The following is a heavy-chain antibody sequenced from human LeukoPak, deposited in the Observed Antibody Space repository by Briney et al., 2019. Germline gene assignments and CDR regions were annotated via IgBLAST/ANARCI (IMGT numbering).Heavy chain of an antibody. V-gene: IGHV1-69*04. CDR1: GGTLSSHA. D-gene: IGHD4-17*01. CDR3: ARDAHFYGDYTFDY. J-gene: IGHJ4*02. Sequence: NVSCKASGGTLSSHAISWVRQAPVQGLEWMGRIIPVFGIANYAQKFQGRVTITADKSTSTAYMELSSLRSEDTAVYYCARDAHFYGDYTFDYWGQGTLVTVSS. CDR2: IIPVFGIA.